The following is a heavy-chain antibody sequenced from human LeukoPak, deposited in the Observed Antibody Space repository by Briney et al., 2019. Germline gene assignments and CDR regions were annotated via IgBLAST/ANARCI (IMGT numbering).Heavy chain of an antibody. V-gene: IGHV6-1*01. J-gene: IGHJ4*02. CDR2: TYYRSKWYN. Sequence: SQTLSLTCAISGDSVSSNSAAWNWIRQSPSRGLEWLGRTYYRSKWYNDYAVSVKSRITINLDTSKNQFSLQLNSVTPEDTAVYYCARESTHYYDSSGYSRGLGYWGQGTLVTVSS. D-gene: IGHD3-22*01. CDR3: ARESTHYYDSSGYSRGLGY. CDR1: GDSVSSNSAA.